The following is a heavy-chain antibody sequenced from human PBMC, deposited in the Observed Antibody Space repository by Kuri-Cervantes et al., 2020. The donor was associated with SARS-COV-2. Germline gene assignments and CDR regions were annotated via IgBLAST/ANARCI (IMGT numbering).Heavy chain of an antibody. V-gene: IGHV3-30*04. CDR3: AIDLDDFWSGNEFMDV. CDR1: GFTFSSYA. Sequence: GGSLRLSCAASGFTFSSYAMHWVRQAPGKGLEWVAVISYDGSNKYYADSVKGRFTISRDNSKNTLYLQMNSLRAEDTAVYYCAIDLDDFWSGNEFMDVWGKGTTVTVSS. CDR2: ISYDGSNK. J-gene: IGHJ6*03. D-gene: IGHD3-3*01.